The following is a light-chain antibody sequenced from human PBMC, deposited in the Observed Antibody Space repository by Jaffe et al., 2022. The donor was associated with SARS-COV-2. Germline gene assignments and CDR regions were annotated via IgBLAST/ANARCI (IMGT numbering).Light chain of an antibody. Sequence: DIVMTQSPDSLAVSLGERATINCKSTQSVLYSSNNKNYLAWYQQKPGQPPILLISWASTRESGVPDRFSGSGSGTDFTLTISSLQAEDVADYYCQQYYSPPYTFGQGTQLEIK. CDR2: WAS. CDR3: QQYYSPPYT. CDR1: QSVLYSSNNKNY. J-gene: IGKJ2*01. V-gene: IGKV4-1*01.